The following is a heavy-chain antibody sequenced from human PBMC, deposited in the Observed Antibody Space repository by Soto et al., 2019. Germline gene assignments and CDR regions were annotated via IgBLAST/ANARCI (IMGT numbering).Heavy chain of an antibody. CDR1: GFSFSKYA. V-gene: IGHV3-30-3*01. CDR3: ARKAVPDF. D-gene: IGHD6-19*01. J-gene: IGHJ4*02. Sequence: GGSLRLSCAASGFSFSKYAMHWVRQAPGKGLEWVAVITYDATNEYYADSVKGRFTISRDNSNNTLSLHMSSLRLADTAVYYCARKAVPDFWGQGTLVTVSS. CDR2: ITYDATNE.